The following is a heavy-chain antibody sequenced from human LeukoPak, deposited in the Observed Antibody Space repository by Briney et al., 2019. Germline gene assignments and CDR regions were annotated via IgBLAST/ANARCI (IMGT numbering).Heavy chain of an antibody. Sequence: GRSLRLSCAASGFTFSSYGMHWVRQAPGKGLEWVAVISYDGSNKYYADSVKGRFTISRDNSKNTLYLQMNSLRAEDTAVYYCAKAPGHCSSTNPCYYYYGMDVWGQGTTVTVSS. D-gene: IGHD2-2*01. CDR1: GFTFSSYG. CDR3: AKAPGHCSSTNPCYYYYGMDV. CDR2: ISYDGSNK. V-gene: IGHV3-30*18. J-gene: IGHJ6*02.